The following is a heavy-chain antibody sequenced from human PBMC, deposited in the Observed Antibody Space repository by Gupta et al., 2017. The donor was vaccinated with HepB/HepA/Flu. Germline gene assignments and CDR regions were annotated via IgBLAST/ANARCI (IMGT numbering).Heavy chain of an antibody. J-gene: IGHJ4*02. D-gene: IGHD3-22*01. CDR2: IIPILGIA. CDR3: ARDQGYYDSSGYYYD. Sequence: QVQLVQSGAEVKKPGSSVKVSCKASGGTFSSYAISWVRQAPGQGLEWMGRIIPILGIANYAQKFQGRVTITADKSTSTAYMELSSLRSEDTAVYYCARDQGYYDSSGYYYDWCQGTLVTVSS. V-gene: IGHV1-69*04. CDR1: GGTFSSYA.